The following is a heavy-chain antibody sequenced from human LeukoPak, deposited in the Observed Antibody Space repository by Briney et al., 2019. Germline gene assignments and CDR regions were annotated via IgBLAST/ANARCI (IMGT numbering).Heavy chain of an antibody. D-gene: IGHD3-22*01. CDR1: GFTFSSYS. CDR2: ISSSSTYI. CDR3: ARLEYYYDSSEDPYFDY. Sequence: GGSLRLSCAASGFTFSSYSMNWVRQAPGKGLEWVSSISSSSTYIHYADSVKGRFTISRDNAKNSLYLQMNSLRAEDTAVYYCARLEYYYDSSEDPYFDYWGQGILVTVSS. V-gene: IGHV3-21*01. J-gene: IGHJ4*02.